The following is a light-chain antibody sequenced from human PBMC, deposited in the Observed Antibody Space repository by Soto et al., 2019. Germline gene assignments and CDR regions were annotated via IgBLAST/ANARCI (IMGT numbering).Light chain of an antibody. Sequence: EIVLTQSPATLSLSPGESATLSCRASQSVSNYLAWYQQKPGQAPRLLIYGASSRATGIPDRFSGSGSGTDFTLTISKLEPEDFAVYYCQQYGSSPPITFGQGTRLEI. J-gene: IGKJ5*01. V-gene: IGKV3-20*01. CDR2: GAS. CDR1: QSVSNY. CDR3: QQYGSSPPIT.